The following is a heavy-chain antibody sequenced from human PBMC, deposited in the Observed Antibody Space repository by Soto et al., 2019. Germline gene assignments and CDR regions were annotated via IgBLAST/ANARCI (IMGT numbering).Heavy chain of an antibody. D-gene: IGHD1-26*01. Sequence: PGGSLRLSCAASGFTFSSYGMHWVRQAPGKGLEWVAVIWYDGSNKYYADSVKGRFTISRDNSKNTLYLQMNSLRAEDTAVYYCARDPYSGSYQYYFDYWGQGTLVTVSS. CDR2: IWYDGSNK. CDR1: GFTFSSYG. J-gene: IGHJ4*02. V-gene: IGHV3-33*01. CDR3: ARDPYSGSYQYYFDY.